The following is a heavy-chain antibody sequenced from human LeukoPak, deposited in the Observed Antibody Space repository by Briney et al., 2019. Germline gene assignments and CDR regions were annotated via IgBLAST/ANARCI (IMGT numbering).Heavy chain of an antibody. D-gene: IGHD2/OR15-2a*01. CDR2: ISGSGGST. CDR1: GFTFSSYA. CDR3: AKGNFYDYFDY. Sequence: GSLRLSCAASGFTFSSYAMSWVRQAPGKGLAWVSAISGSGGSTYFADSVKGRFTISRDNSKNTLYLQMNSLRAEDTAVYYCAKGNFYDYFDYWGQGTLVTVSS. V-gene: IGHV3-23*01. J-gene: IGHJ4*02.